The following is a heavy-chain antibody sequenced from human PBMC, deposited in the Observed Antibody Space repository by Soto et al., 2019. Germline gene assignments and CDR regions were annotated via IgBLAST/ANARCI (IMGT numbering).Heavy chain of an antibody. CDR3: AREEGNTPLTD. J-gene: IGHJ4*02. CDR2: IKQDGSEK. Sequence: GGSLRLSCAASGFTFSSYWMSWVRQAPGKGLEWVANIKQDGSEKYYVDSVKGRFTTSRDNSKNTLYLQMNSLRAEDTAFYYWAREEGNTPLTDWGQGTLVPVSS. CDR1: GFTFSSYW. V-gene: IGHV3-7*01. D-gene: IGHD2-2*02.